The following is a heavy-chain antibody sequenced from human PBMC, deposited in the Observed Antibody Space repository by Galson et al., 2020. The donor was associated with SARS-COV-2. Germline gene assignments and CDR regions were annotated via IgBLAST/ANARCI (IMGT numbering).Heavy chain of an antibody. Sequence: SVLVSCGAAWFRFTSSTVQWVRQARGQRLEWIGWIVVCSGNTNYAQKFQERVTITRDMSTSTAYMELSSLRSEDTAVYYCAANRMGSSGYYSSYYYYGMDVWGQGTTVTVSS. D-gene: IGHD3-22*01. CDR1: WFRFTSST. V-gene: IGHV1-58*01. CDR3: AANRMGSSGYYSSYYYYGMDV. J-gene: IGHJ6*02. CDR2: IVVCSGNT.